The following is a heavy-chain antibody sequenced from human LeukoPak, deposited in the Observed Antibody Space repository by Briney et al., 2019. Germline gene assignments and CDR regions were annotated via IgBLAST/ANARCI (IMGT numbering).Heavy chain of an antibody. CDR3: AKDPSVRYFDWPQGDY. V-gene: IGHV3-23*01. J-gene: IGHJ4*02. Sequence: GGSLRLSCAASGFTFSSYAMSWVRQAPGKGLEWVSAISGSGGSTYYADSVKGRFTISRDNSKNTLYLQMNSLRAEDTAVYYCAKDPSVRYFDWPQGDYWGQGTLVTVSS. D-gene: IGHD3-9*01. CDR2: ISGSGGST. CDR1: GFTFSSYA.